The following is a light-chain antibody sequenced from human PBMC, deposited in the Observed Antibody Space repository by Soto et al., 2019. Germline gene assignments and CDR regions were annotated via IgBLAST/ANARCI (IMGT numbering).Light chain of an antibody. V-gene: IGKV3-15*01. J-gene: IGKJ1*01. Sequence: EIVMTQSPATLSVSPGERATLSCRASQSVSSNLAWYQQKPGQAPRLLIYDASTRAPGIPARFSGSGSGTEFTLTISSLQSEYFAVYYCQQYSAWWTFGQGTPVEIK. CDR2: DAS. CDR1: QSVSSN. CDR3: QQYSAWWT.